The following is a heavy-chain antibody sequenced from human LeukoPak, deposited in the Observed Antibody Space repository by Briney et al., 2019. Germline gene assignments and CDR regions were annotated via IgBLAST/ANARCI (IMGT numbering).Heavy chain of an antibody. Sequence: SETLSLTCTVSGGSISSGSYYWSWIRQPAGKGLEWIGRIYTSGSTNYNPSLKSRVTISVDTSKNQFSLKLSSVTAADTAVYYCAREYSGNFDYWGQGTLVTVSS. CDR1: GGSISSGSYY. D-gene: IGHD3-10*01. CDR2: IYTSGST. V-gene: IGHV4-61*02. J-gene: IGHJ4*02. CDR3: AREYSGNFDY.